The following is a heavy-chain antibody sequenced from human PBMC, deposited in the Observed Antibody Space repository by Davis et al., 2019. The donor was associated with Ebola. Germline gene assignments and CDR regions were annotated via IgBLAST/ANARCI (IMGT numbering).Heavy chain of an antibody. V-gene: IGHV4-59*01. CDR1: GGSISSYY. D-gene: IGHD4-17*01. CDR2: IYYSGST. Sequence: SETLSPTCTVSGGSISSYYWSWIRQPPGKGLEWIGYIYYSGSTNYNPSLKSRVTISVDTSKNQFSLKLSSVTAADTAVYYCASTVTTNDGAFDIWGQETMVTVSS. J-gene: IGHJ3*02. CDR3: ASTVTTNDGAFDI.